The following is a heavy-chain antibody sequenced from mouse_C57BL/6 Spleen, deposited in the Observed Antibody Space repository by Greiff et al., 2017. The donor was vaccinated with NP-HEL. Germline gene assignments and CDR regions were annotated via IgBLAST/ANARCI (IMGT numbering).Heavy chain of an antibody. J-gene: IGHJ2*01. Sequence: QVQLQQSGAELVKPGASVKISCKASGYAFSSYWMNWVKQRPGKGLEWIGQIYPGDGDTNYNGKFKGTATLTADKSSSTAYMQLSSLTSEDSAVYFCEGLGEEDYFNYWGEGTTFTVSS. V-gene: IGHV1-80*01. CDR2: IYPGDGDT. CDR1: GYAFSSYW. CDR3: EGLGEEDYFNY.